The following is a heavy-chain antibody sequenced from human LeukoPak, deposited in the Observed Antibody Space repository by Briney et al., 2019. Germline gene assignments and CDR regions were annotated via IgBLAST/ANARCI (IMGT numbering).Heavy chain of an antibody. CDR2: ISSSGTTI. CDR1: GFTFSDYY. CDR3: ARDEGYSYEYYFDY. Sequence: PGGSLRLSCAASGFTFSDYYMTWIRQAPGKGLEWVSYISSSGTTIYYADSVKGRFTISRDNAKNSLYLQMNSLRAEDTGVYYCARDEGYSYEYYFDYWGQGTLVTVSS. V-gene: IGHV3-11*04. D-gene: IGHD5-18*01. J-gene: IGHJ4*02.